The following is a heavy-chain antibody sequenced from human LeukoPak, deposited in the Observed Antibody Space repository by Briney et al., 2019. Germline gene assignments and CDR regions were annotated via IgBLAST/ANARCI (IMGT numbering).Heavy chain of an antibody. D-gene: IGHD6-19*01. J-gene: IGHJ4*02. CDR1: GFTFSSYA. CDR3: ASVAVAGLGGDY. CDR2: ISYDGSNK. Sequence: GGSLRLSCAASGFTFSSYAMHWVRQAPGKGLEWVAVISYDGSNKYYADSVKGRFTISRDNSKNTLYLQMNGLRAEDTAVYYCASVAVAGLGGDYWGQGTLVTVSS. V-gene: IGHV3-30-3*01.